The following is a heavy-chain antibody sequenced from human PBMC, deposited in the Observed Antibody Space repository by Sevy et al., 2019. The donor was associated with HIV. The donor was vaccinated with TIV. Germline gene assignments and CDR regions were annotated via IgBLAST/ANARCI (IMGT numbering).Heavy chain of an antibody. Sequence: GGSLRLSCAASGFTFSSYAMNWVRQAPGKGLEWVSGISGSGGSGDKTNYADSVKGRFTISRDDSKNSLYLQLNGRRAEDTAIYSCARKYDSSGYFDYWGQGTLVTVSS. D-gene: IGHD3-22*01. CDR1: GFTFSSYA. CDR2: ISGSGGSGDKT. CDR3: ARKYDSSGYFDY. V-gene: IGHV3-23*01. J-gene: IGHJ5*01.